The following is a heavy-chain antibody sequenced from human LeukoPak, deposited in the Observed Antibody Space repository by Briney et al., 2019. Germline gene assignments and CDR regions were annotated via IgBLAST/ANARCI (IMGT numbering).Heavy chain of an antibody. CDR1: GFTFSDYY. CDR2: IRYDGSNK. Sequence: GGSLRLSCAASGFTFSDYYMSWIRQAPGKGLEWVAFIRYDGSNKYYADSVKGRFTISRDNSKNTLYLQMNSLRAEDTAVYYCAKDGASWGQGTLVTVSS. V-gene: IGHV3-30*02. CDR3: AKDGAS. D-gene: IGHD3-16*01. J-gene: IGHJ5*02.